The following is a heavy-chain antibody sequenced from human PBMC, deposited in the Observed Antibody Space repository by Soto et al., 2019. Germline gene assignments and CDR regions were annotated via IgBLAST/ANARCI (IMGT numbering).Heavy chain of an antibody. V-gene: IGHV4-39*01. Sequence: QLQLQESGPGLVKPSETLSLTCTVSGGSISSSSYYWDWIRQPPGKGLEWIGSIYYSGSTSYNPSLKSRVTISVDTSMNQFSLKLSSVTAADTAVYFCATFRPWGELRAGWFDPWGQGTLVTVSS. CDR2: IYYSGST. D-gene: IGHD3-16*01. J-gene: IGHJ5*02. CDR1: GGSISSSSYY. CDR3: ATFRPWGELRAGWFDP.